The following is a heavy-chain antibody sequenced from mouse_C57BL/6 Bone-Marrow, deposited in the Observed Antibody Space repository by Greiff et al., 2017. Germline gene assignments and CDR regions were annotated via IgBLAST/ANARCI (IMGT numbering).Heavy chain of an antibody. J-gene: IGHJ2*01. V-gene: IGHV1-63*01. D-gene: IGHD2-3*01. CDR1: GYTFTNYW. Sequence: HVQLQQSGAELVRPGTSVKISCKASGYTFTNYWIGWAQQTPGHGLEWIGDIYPGGGYTNYNEKFKGKATLTADKSSSTAYMQFSSLTSEDSAIYYCARFDDGYLDYWGQGTTLTVSA. CDR2: IYPGGGYT. CDR3: ARFDDGYLDY.